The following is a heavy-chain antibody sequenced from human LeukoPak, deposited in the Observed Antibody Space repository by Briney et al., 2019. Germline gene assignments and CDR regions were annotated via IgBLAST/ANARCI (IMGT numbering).Heavy chain of an antibody. CDR1: GYTFTGYY. V-gene: IGHV1-2*02. CDR3: ASYPRYSSTPPFDY. CDR2: INANTGET. J-gene: IGHJ4*02. D-gene: IGHD2-2*01. Sequence: ATVKVSCKASGYTFTGYYMHWVRQAPGQGLEWMGWINANTGETNSAQKFQGRVTMTRDTTINTAYMELTRLTSDDTAVYYCASYPRYSSTPPFDYWGQGTLVTVS.